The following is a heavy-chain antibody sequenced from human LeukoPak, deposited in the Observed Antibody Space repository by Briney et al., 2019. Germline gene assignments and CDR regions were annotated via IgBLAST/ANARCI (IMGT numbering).Heavy chain of an antibody. CDR1: GGSISIGDYY. Sequence: PSETLSLTCTVSGGSISIGDYYWSWIRQPPGKGLEWIGYIYYSGSTYYNPSLKSRVTISVDTSKNQFSLKLSSVTAADTAVYYCARGMYSSGWYYYYYGMDVWGQGTTVTVSS. CDR3: ARGMYSSGWYYYYYGMDV. CDR2: IYYSGST. J-gene: IGHJ6*02. D-gene: IGHD6-19*01. V-gene: IGHV4-30-4*01.